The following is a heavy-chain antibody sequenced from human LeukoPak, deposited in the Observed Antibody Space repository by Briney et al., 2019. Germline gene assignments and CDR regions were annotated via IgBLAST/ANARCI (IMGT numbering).Heavy chain of an antibody. CDR3: ARGEVDWYFDL. D-gene: IGHD2-2*01. J-gene: IGHJ2*01. V-gene: IGHV4-39*01. Sequence: PSETLSLTCTVSGGSISSGSYYWSWIRQPAGKGLEWIGSIYYSGSTYYNPSLKSRVTISVDTSKNQFSLKLSSVTAADTAVYYCARGEVDWYFDLWGRGTLVTVSS. CDR2: IYYSGST. CDR1: GGSISSGSYY.